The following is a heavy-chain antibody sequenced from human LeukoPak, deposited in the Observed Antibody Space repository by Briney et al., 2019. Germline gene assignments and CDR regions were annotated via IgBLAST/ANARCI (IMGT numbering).Heavy chain of an antibody. J-gene: IGHJ4*02. CDR1: GYTFTGYY. D-gene: IGHD2-2*01. Sequence: ASVKVSCKASGYTFTGYYMHWVRQAPGHGLEWMEWINPNSGGTNYAQKFQGRVTMTRDTSISTAYMELSRLRSDDTAVYYCARDQVVVPAATAFDYWGQGTLVTVSS. CDR2: INPNSGGT. CDR3: ARDQVVVPAATAFDY. V-gene: IGHV1-2*02.